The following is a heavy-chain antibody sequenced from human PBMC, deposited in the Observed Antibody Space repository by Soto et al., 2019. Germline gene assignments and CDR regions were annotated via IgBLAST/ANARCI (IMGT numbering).Heavy chain of an antibody. V-gene: IGHV3-30-3*01. Sequence: GSLRLSCAAPVFTFSSYALHWVRQAPGKGLEWVAVISYDGSNKYYADSVKGRFTISRDNSKNTLYLQMNSLRAEDTAVYYCASSARGGYYYGMDVWGQGTTVTVSS. D-gene: IGHD2-15*01. CDR3: ASSARGGYYYGMDV. CDR2: ISYDGSNK. J-gene: IGHJ6*02. CDR1: VFTFSSYA.